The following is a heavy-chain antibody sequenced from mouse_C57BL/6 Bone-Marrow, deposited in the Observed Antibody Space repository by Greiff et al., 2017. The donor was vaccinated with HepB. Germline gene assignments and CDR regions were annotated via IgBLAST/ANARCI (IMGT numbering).Heavy chain of an antibody. CDR3: ARRYYGSSHWYFDV. D-gene: IGHD1-1*01. CDR2: ISNLAYSI. V-gene: IGHV5-15*01. Sequence: EVKVVESGGGLVQPGGSLKLSCAASGFTFSDYAMAWVRQAPRKGPEWVAFISNLAYSIYYADTVTGRFTISRENAKNTLYLEMSSLRSEDTAMYYCARRYYGSSHWYFDVWGTGTTVTVSS. CDR1: GFTFSDYA. J-gene: IGHJ1*03.